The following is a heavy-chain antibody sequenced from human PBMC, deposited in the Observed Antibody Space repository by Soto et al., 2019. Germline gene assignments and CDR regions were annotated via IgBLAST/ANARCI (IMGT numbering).Heavy chain of an antibody. CDR3: ARGSPDYGGNSVRPLDVFS. V-gene: IGHV1-69*13. CDR2: IIPIFGTA. CDR1: GGTFSSYA. D-gene: IGHD4-17*01. J-gene: IGHJ5*02. Sequence: GASVKVSCKASGGTFSSYAISWVRQAPGQGLKWMGGIIPIFGTANYAQKFQGRVTITADESTSTAYMELSSLRSEDTAVYYCARGSPDYGGNSVRPLDVFSWGQGTLVTVSS.